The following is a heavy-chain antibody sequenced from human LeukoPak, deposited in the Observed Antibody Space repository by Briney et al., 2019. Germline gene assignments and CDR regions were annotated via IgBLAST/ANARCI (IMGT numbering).Heavy chain of an antibody. CDR2: ISSSSSYI. CDR1: GFTFSSYS. J-gene: IGHJ4*02. CDR3: AREVRGLGHDY. D-gene: IGHD3-10*01. V-gene: IGHV3-21*01. Sequence: PGGSLRLSCAASGFTFSSYSMNWVRQAPGKGLEWVSSISSSSSYIYYADSFKGRFTISRDNSKNSLYLQMNSLTREDTALYYCAREVRGLGHDYWGQGTLVTVSS.